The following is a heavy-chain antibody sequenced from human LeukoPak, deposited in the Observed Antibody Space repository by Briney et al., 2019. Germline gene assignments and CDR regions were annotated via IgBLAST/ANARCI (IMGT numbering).Heavy chain of an antibody. Sequence: GASVKVSCKASGYTFTSDDINWVRQATGLGLEWMGWMNPSGGNTGYAQKFLGRVTMTRDTSIRTAYMELSNLRSEDTAVYYCARGCSGGSCNGMDVWGQGTTVTVSS. V-gene: IGHV1-8*01. CDR1: GYTFTSDD. CDR2: MNPSGGNT. D-gene: IGHD2-15*01. J-gene: IGHJ6*02. CDR3: ARGCSGGSCNGMDV.